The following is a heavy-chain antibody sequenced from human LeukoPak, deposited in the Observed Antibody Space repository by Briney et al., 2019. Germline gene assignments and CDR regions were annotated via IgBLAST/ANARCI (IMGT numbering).Heavy chain of an antibody. CDR2: INWNGGST. Sequence: LAGGSLRLSCAASGFTFSSYAMSWVRQAPGKGLEWVSGINWNGGSTGYADSVKGRFTISRDNAKNSLYLQMNSLRAEDTALYYCARGMGITFGGVIAYYWGQGTLVTVSS. CDR3: ARGMGITFGGVIAYY. J-gene: IGHJ4*02. CDR1: GFTFSSYA. V-gene: IGHV3-20*04. D-gene: IGHD3-16*02.